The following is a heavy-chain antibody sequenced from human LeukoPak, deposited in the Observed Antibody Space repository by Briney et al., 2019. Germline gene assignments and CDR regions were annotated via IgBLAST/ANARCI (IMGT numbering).Heavy chain of an antibody. Sequence: SETLSLTCTVSGGSISSYYWSWIRQPAGKGLEWIGRIYNSGSTNYNPSLKSRVTMSVDTSESQFSLKLSSVTAADTAVYYCAKAVTTDWYYYMDVWGKGTTVTVSS. CDR1: GGSISSYY. D-gene: IGHD4-17*01. V-gene: IGHV4-4*07. CDR3: AKAVTTDWYYYMDV. J-gene: IGHJ6*03. CDR2: IYNSGST.